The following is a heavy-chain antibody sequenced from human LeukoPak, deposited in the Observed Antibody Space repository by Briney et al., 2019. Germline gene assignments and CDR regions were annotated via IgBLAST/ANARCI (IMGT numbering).Heavy chain of an antibody. D-gene: IGHD3-22*01. J-gene: IGHJ4*02. V-gene: IGHV3-23*01. CDR2: ITSSGAAT. CDR3: AKDRPNYYGSNGHYYKLNGDC. Sequence: GGSLKLSCAASGFTFSSYAMSRVRQAPGKGLEWVSSITSSGAATYYADSVKGRFTISRDNSDNTLYLQMNSLRAEDTAVYYCAKDRPNYYGSNGHYYKLNGDCWGQGTLVTVSS. CDR1: GFTFSSYA.